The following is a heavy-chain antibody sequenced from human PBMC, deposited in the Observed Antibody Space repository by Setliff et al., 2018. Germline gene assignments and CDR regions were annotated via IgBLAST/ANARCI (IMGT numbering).Heavy chain of an antibody. Sequence: GGSLRLSCAASGFTFSAAWMAWLRLGPGKGLEWVALIKGPGATDYSASVKDRFTISRDNSKNILYLQMNNLKSEDTAVYYCAADFPGGAFPFDYWGQGTLVTVSS. V-gene: IGHV3-15*01. CDR2: IKGPGAT. J-gene: IGHJ4*02. CDR3: AADFPGGAFPFDY. CDR1: GFTFSAAW. D-gene: IGHD2-8*02.